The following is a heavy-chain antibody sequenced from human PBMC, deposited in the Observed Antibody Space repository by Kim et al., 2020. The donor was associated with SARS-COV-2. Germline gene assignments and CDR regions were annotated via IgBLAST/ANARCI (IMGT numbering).Heavy chain of an antibody. V-gene: IGHV3-9*01. CDR1: GFTFDDYA. CDR2: ISWNSGSI. CDR3: AKAAPERQWLVASASDY. J-gene: IGHJ4*02. D-gene: IGHD6-19*01. Sequence: GGSLRLSCAASGFTFDDYAMHWVRQAPGKGLEWVSGISWNSGSIGYADSVKGRFTISRDNAKNSLYLQMNSLRAEDTALYYCAKAAPERQWLVASASDYWGQGTLVTVSS.